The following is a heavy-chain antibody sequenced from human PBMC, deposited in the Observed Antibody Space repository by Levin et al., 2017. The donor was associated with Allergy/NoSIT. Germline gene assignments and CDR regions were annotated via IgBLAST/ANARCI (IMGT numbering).Heavy chain of an antibody. CDR2: ISGSGGST. D-gene: IGHD4-11*01. Sequence: GESLKISCAASGFTFSSYAMSWVRQAPGKGLEWVSAISGSGGSTYYADSVKGRFTISRDNSKNTLYLQMNSLRAEDTAVYYCAKDFSHSNYYYFDYWGQGTLVTVSS. V-gene: IGHV3-23*01. CDR3: AKDFSHSNYYYFDY. CDR1: GFTFSSYA. J-gene: IGHJ4*02.